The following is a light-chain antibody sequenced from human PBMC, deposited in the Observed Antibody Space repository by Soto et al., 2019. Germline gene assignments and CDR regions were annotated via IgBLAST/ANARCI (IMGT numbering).Light chain of an antibody. V-gene: IGLV1-40*01. CDR1: SSNIGAGFD. J-gene: IGLJ2*01. Sequence: QSVLTQPPSVSGAPGQRIIISCTGSSSNIGAGFDVHWYQHLPGTAPKLLVYDNDNRPSGLPARFSDSRSGISASLAITSLQADDEADYYCQSYDNSLSGVVFGGGTKLTVL. CDR3: QSYDNSLSGVV. CDR2: DND.